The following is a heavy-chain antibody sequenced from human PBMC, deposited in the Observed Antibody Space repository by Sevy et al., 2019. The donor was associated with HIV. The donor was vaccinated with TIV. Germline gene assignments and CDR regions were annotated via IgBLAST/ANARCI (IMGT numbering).Heavy chain of an antibody. CDR1: GFSFSQYS. Sequence: GGSLRLSCAASGFSFSQYSMNWVRQAPGKGLEWLSYISGSSGTIYYAGSVKGRFTISRDNAKNSVYLQMNRLRDEDSAVYYCARVVLYYDANYCDFWGQGTLVTVSS. CDR3: ARVVLYYDANYCDF. CDR2: ISGSSGTI. J-gene: IGHJ4*02. D-gene: IGHD3-22*01. V-gene: IGHV3-48*02.